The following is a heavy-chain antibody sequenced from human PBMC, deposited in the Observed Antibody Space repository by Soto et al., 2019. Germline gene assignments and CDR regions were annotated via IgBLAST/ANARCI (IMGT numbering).Heavy chain of an antibody. Sequence: SLRLSCSVFGFTFSNSYMHWVRQTPEKGLQYVSSISENGDITYYPDSVKGRFTISRDNSKSTVYLQMSSLRVEDTGVYYCVKDRFVDYWGQGVLVTVSS. CDR2: ISENGDIT. CDR1: GFTFSNSY. J-gene: IGHJ4*02. V-gene: IGHV3-64D*06. CDR3: VKDRFVDY.